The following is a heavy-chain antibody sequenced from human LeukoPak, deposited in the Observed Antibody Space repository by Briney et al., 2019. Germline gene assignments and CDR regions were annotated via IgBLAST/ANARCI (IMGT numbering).Heavy chain of an antibody. CDR3: ARSRDILTGYTDDAFDI. V-gene: IGHV1-2*04. J-gene: IGHJ3*02. Sequence: GASVKVSCKASGYTFTEYYVHWVRQAPGQGLQWMGWINPNSGGTNYAQNFQGWVTMTRDTSISTAYMELSRLRSDDTAVYYCARSRDILTGYTDDAFDIWGQGTMVTVSS. CDR1: GYTFTEYY. D-gene: IGHD3-9*01. CDR2: INPNSGGT.